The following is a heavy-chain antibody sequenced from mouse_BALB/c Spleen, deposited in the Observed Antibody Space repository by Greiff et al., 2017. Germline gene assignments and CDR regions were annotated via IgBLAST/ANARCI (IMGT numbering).Heavy chain of an antibody. CDR3: ARHYGSSYPFAY. Sequence: EVKLVESGGGLVQPGGSLKLSCAASGFTFSSYTMSWVRQTPEKRLEWVAYISNGGGSTYYPDTVKGRFTISRDNAKNTLYLQMSSLKSEDTAMYYCARHYGSSYPFAYWGQGTLVTVSA. D-gene: IGHD1-1*01. CDR2: ISNGGGST. J-gene: IGHJ3*01. CDR1: GFTFSSYT. V-gene: IGHV5-12-2*01.